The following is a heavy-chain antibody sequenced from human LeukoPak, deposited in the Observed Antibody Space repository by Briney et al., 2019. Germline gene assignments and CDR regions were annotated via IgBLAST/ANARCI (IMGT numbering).Heavy chain of an antibody. J-gene: IGHJ4*02. V-gene: IGHV4-30-2*01. Sequence: PSQTLSLTCAVSGGSISSGGYSWSWIRQPPGKGLEWIGEINHSGSTNYNPSLKSRVTISVDTSKNQFSLKLSSVTAADTAVYYCARRPPQVRNTRSVYFDYWGQGTLVTVSS. D-gene: IGHD2-2*01. CDR2: INHSGST. CDR3: ARRPPQVRNTRSVYFDY. CDR1: GGSISSGGYS.